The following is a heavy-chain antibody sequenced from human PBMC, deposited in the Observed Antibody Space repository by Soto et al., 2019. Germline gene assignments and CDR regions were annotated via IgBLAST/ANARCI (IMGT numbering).Heavy chain of an antibody. CDR1: GGTFSSYA. CDR2: IIPIFGTA. D-gene: IGHD3-10*01. Sequence: GASVKVSCKASGGTFSSYAISWVRQAPGQGLEWMGGIIPIFGTANYTQKFQGRVTITADESTSTAYMELSSLRSEDTAVYYCARDLSVVRGFMFQIYCYYNCMDVRCQGTSVT. V-gene: IGHV1-69*13. J-gene: IGHJ6*02. CDR3: ARDLSVVRGFMFQIYCYYNCMDV.